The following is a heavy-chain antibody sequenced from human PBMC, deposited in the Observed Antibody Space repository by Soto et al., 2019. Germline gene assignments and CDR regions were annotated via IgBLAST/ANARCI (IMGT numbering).Heavy chain of an antibody. CDR1: GYSITSGYY. CDR3: ASGGGTYYLVY. J-gene: IGHJ4*02. V-gene: IGHV4-38-2*01. D-gene: IGHD1-26*01. CDR2: FYHSGSP. Sequence: SKTRSLTCAVSGYSITSGYYWGLIRQPPGKGLEWIGSFYHSGSPYYNPSLKSRVTISVDTSKNQFSLQLSSVTAADTAVYYCASGGGTYYLVYWGQGTLVTASS.